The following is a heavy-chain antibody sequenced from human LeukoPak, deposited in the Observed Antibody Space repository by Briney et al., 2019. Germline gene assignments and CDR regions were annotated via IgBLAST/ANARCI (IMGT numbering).Heavy chain of an antibody. CDR1: GGSFSGYY. Sequence: SETLSLTCAVYGGSFSGYYWSWLRQPPRKGLEWIGEINHSGSTNYNPSLKSRVTISVDTSKNQFSLKLSSVTAADTAVYHCARGRDFWRTNFDYWGQGTLVTVSS. D-gene: IGHD3-3*01. J-gene: IGHJ4*02. V-gene: IGHV4-34*01. CDR2: INHSGST. CDR3: ARGRDFWRTNFDY.